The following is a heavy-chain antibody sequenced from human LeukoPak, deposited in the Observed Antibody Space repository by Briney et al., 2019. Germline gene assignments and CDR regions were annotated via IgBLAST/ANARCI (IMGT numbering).Heavy chain of an antibody. CDR3: AKGKGSSGWYD. CDR2: VSDSGSGT. V-gene: IGHV3-23*01. J-gene: IGHJ4*02. CDR1: GFTFSTYA. Sequence: GGSLRLSCAASGFTFSTYAMSWVRQAPGRGLEWVSAVSDSGSGTYYADSVKGRFTISRDNSKNTLYLQMTSLRAEDTALYYRAKGKGSSGWYDWGQGTLVTVSS. D-gene: IGHD6-19*01.